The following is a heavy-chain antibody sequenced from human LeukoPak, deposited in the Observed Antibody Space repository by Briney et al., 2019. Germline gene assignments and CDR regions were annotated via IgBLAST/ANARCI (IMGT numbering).Heavy chain of an antibody. D-gene: IGHD3-10*01. V-gene: IGHV3-23*01. Sequence: GGSLRLSCAASGFAFDTYAMNWVRHAPGKGLEWVSAISSSGGDTYYADSVKGRFTNSRDNFKNTLYLQMNSLRVEDTAVYYCARQWFGDFWGQGALVTVSS. CDR3: ARQWFGDF. CDR1: GFAFDTYA. CDR2: ISSSGGDT. J-gene: IGHJ4*02.